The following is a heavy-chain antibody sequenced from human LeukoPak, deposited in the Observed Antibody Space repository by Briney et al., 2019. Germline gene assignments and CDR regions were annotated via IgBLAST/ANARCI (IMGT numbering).Heavy chain of an antibody. J-gene: IGHJ4*02. D-gene: IGHD3-10*01. V-gene: IGHV7-4-1*02. CDR1: GYTFTTYHA. CDR3: AREWLGSGSYRY. Sequence: GDSVKVSCKASGYTFTTYHAMNWVRQAPGQGLEWMGWINTNTGNPTYAQGFTGRFVFSLDTSVSTAYLQISSLKAEDTAVYYCAREWLGSGSYRYWGQGTLVTVSS. CDR2: INTNTGNP.